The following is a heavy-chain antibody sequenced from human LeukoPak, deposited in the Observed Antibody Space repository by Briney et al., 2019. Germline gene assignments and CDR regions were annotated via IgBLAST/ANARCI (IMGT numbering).Heavy chain of an antibody. CDR3: ARAAGPLAAPDF. CDR1: GGSISSSY. J-gene: IGHJ4*02. D-gene: IGHD6-13*01. V-gene: IGHV4-59*01. CDR2: IYYSGST. Sequence: SETLSLTCTVSGGSISSSYWSWIRQPPGKGLEWIGYIYYSGSTNYNPSLKSRVTISVDTSKNQFSLKLSSVTAADTAVYYCARAAGPLAAPDFWGQGTPVTVSS.